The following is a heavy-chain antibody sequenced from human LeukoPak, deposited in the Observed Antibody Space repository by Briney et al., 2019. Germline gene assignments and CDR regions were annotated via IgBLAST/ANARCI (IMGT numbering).Heavy chain of an antibody. CDR1: GFILSNYW. V-gene: IGHV3-7*01. D-gene: IGHD6-19*01. J-gene: IGHJ4*02. CDR2: IKEDGSEK. Sequence: GGSLRLSCAASGFILSNYWMTWVRQSPGKGLEWVANIKEDGSEKYVDSVKGRFTISRDNAKNSLYLQMNSLRAEDTAVYYCARDQGSGLRIFDYWGQGTLVTVSS. CDR3: ARDQGSGLRIFDY.